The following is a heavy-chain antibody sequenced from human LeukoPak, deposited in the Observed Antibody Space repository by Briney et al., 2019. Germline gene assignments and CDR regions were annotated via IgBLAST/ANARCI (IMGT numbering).Heavy chain of an antibody. D-gene: IGHD3-22*01. CDR1: GGSFSGYY. CDR2: INHSGST. Sequence: PSETLSLTCAVYGGSFSGYYWSWIRQPPGKGLEWIGEINHSGSTNYNPSLKSRVTISVDTSKNQFSLKLSSVTAADTAVYYCARENYYDSSGYYYSSQAFDIWGQGTMVTVSS. V-gene: IGHV4-34*01. J-gene: IGHJ3*02. CDR3: ARENYYDSSGYYYSSQAFDI.